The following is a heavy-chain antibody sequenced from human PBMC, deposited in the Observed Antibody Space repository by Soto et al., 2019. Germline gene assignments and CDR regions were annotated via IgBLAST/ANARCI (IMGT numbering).Heavy chain of an antibody. Sequence: QVQLVQSGAEVKKPGASVKVSCKASGYTFTSYYMHWVRQAPGQGLEWMGIINPSGGSTSYAQKFQGEVTMTRDKSTSIVYMELSSLRSEDTAVYYCARTGYSSSPALDWGQGTLVTVSS. V-gene: IGHV1-46*01. CDR3: ARTGYSSSPALD. CDR1: GYTFTSYY. CDR2: INPSGGST. D-gene: IGHD6-13*01. J-gene: IGHJ4*02.